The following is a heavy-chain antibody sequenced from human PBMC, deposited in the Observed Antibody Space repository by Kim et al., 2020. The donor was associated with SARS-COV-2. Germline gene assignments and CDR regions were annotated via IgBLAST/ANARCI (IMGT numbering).Heavy chain of an antibody. CDR2: ISNNGART. Sequence: GGSLRLSCAASGFTFSSYAMTWVRQAPGKGLEWVSTISNNGARTYSTDSVKGRFTISRDNSKNTLDLQMESLRAEDTAEYYCEKREGTTARTLGYWGQGTLVSVSS. D-gene: IGHD1-7*01. V-gene: IGHV3-23*01. CDR3: EKREGTTARTLGY. CDR1: GFTFSSYA. J-gene: IGHJ4*02.